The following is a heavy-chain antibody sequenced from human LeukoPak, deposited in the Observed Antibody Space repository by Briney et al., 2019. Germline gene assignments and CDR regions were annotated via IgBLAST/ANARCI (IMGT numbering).Heavy chain of an antibody. D-gene: IGHD5-18*01. V-gene: IGHV1-18*01. J-gene: IGHJ4*02. CDR2: ISAYNGNT. CDR1: GYTFTSYG. CDR3: ATGYSYGYAFDY. Sequence: ASVKVSCKASGYTFTSYGISWVRQAPGQGLEWMGWISAYNGNTNYAQKLQGRVIMTTDTSTSTAYMELRGLRSDDTAVYYCATGYSYGYAFDYWGQGTLVTVSS.